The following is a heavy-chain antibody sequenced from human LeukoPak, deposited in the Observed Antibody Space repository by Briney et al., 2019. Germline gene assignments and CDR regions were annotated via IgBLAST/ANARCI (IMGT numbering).Heavy chain of an antibody. CDR1: GYSFTSYW. V-gene: IGHV5-10-1*04. CDR2: IDPSDSYT. Sequence: GESLKISCKGSGYSFTSYWISWVRQMPGKGLEWMGRIDPSDSYTNYSPSFQGQVTISADKSISTAYLQWSSLKASDTAMYYCARASGTYSYYFDYWGQGTLVTVSS. J-gene: IGHJ4*02. D-gene: IGHD1-26*01. CDR3: ARASGTYSYYFDY.